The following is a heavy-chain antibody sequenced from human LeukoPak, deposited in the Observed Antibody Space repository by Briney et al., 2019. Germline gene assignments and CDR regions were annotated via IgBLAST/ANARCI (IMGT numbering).Heavy chain of an antibody. J-gene: IGHJ4*02. CDR1: GYSFTSYW. D-gene: IGHD5-18*01. V-gene: IGHV5-51*01. CDR2: IDPSDSET. CDR3: ARQTAMGRSGDY. Sequence: GESLKISCKASGYSFTSYWIGWVRQMPGKGLEWMGVIDPSDSETRYTPSFQGQVTISVDKSLTTADLQWNSLKASDTAMYYCARQTAMGRSGDYWGQGTLVTVSS.